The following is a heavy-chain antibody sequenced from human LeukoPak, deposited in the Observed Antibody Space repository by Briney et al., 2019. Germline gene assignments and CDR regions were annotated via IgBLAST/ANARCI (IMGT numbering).Heavy chain of an antibody. CDR1: EFTFSAYW. CDR2: IKEDGRET. V-gene: IGHV3-7*01. Sequence: GGSLRLSCAASEFTFSAYWMGWVRQAPGKGLEWVANIKEDGRETYYVDSVKGRFTISRDNAKNSLYLRVNSLRAEDTAVYYCARVTRNSGRHPSLFDNWGQGTLVIVSS. CDR3: ARVTRNSGRHPSLFDN. J-gene: IGHJ5*02. D-gene: IGHD1-26*01.